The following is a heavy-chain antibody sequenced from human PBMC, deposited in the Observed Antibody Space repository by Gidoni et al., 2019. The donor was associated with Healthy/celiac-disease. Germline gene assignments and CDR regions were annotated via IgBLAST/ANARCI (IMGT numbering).Heavy chain of an antibody. CDR1: VGTMRRGASC. D-gene: IGHD3-22*01. CDR2: IKYSGST. CDR3: ARDGPGYASSPLFGNGMDV. Sequence: QVKLQESGPGLATPSHTLSLTSPGSVGTMRRGASCWSWCRQPPGKSLEWIGYIKYSGSTTNNPSLSSRVTISVDTSKNQFSLKLSSVTAADTAVYYCARDGPGYASSPLFGNGMDVWGQGTTVTVPS. V-gene: IGHV4-30-4*01. J-gene: IGHJ6*02.